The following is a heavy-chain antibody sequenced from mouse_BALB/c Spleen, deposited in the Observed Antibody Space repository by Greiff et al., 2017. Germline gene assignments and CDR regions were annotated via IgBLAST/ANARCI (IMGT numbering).Heavy chain of an antibody. CDR3: ARSGYGNPWYFDV. CDR1: GYTFTSYW. Sequence: QVQLQQPGAELVKPGASVKLSCKASGYTFTSYWMHWVKQRPGQGLEWIGEINPSNGRTNYNEKFKSKATLTVDKSSSTAYMQLSSLTSEDSAVYYCARSGYGNPWYFDVWGAGTTVTVSS. D-gene: IGHD2-10*02. V-gene: IGHV1S81*02. J-gene: IGHJ1*01. CDR2: INPSNGRT.